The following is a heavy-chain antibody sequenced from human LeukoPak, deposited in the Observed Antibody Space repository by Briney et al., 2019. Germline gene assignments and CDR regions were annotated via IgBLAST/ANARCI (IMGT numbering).Heavy chain of an antibody. CDR2: IYSGGST. D-gene: IGHD4-17*01. CDR3: AEGTTVTDAYYYYGMDV. V-gene: IGHV3-66*01. Sequence: GGSLRLSCAASGFTVSSNYMSWVRQAPGKGLEWVSGIYSGGSTYYADSVKGRFTISRDNSKNTLYLQMNSLRAEDTAVYYCAEGTTVTDAYYYYGMDVWGQGTTVTVSS. J-gene: IGHJ6*02. CDR1: GFTVSSNY.